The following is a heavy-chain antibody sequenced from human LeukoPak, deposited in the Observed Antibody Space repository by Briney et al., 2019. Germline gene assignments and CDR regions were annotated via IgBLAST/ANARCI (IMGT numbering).Heavy chain of an antibody. CDR2: ISGSGGGT. V-gene: IGHV3-23*01. J-gene: IGHJ6*03. CDR1: RFTFNRYA. D-gene: IGHD1-26*01. Sequence: GGSLRLSCAASRFTFNRYAISWVRQAPRKGLEWVSSISGSGGGTFYASSVRGRFTISRDNSKDTVFLQMNGLRAEDTAMYYCAKWDENFYYMDVWGQGTTATVSS. CDR3: AKWDENFYYMDV.